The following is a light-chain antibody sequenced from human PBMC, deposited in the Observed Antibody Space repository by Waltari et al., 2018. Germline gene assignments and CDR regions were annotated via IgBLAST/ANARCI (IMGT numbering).Light chain of an antibody. V-gene: IGLV1-47*01. CDR2: RNN. J-gene: IGLJ3*02. CDR3: TTWDDSLSAWV. Sequence: QSVLTQPPSASGTPGQRVTISCSGSSPNIGTNYVYWYQQLPGTAPNLLIYRNNQRPSGVPDRFSGSKSATSASLAISGLRSEDEADYFCTTWDDSLSAWVFGGGTKLTVL. CDR1: SPNIGTNY.